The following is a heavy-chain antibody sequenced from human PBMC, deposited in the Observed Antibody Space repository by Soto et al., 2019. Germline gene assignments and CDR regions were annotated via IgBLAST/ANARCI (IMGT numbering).Heavy chain of an antibody. D-gene: IGHD2-8*02. CDR1: GGSFSGYY. Sequence: SETLSLTCAVYGGSFSGYYWSWIRQPPGKGLEWIGEINHSGSTNYNPSLKSRVSFSVDTPKNQFSLELTSVTAADTAVYYCARYYCTGGICYYFDYWGQGLLVTVSS. CDR2: INHSGST. V-gene: IGHV4-34*01. J-gene: IGHJ4*02. CDR3: ARYYCTGGICYYFDY.